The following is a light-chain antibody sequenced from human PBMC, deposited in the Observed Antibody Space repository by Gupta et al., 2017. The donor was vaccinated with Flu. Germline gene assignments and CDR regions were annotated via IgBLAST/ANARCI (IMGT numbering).Light chain of an antibody. Sequence: EIVMTQSPGTLSVSPGEGATLSCRASQEIAGNVAGYQQKPGQAPRLLLSGASTRATGTPARFSGSRSGTEFTLTISSLQSEDFAVYYCQQYKNWTRTFGGGTKVEIK. J-gene: IGKJ4*01. CDR3: QQYKNWTRT. V-gene: IGKV3-15*01. CDR2: GAS. CDR1: QEIAGN.